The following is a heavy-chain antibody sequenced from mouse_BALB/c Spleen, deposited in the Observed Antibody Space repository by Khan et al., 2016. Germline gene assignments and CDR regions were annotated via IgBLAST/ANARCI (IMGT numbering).Heavy chain of an antibody. J-gene: IGHJ2*01. CDR2: IRLKSNNYAT. CDR1: GFTFSNYW. CDR3: TTVVDY. D-gene: IGHD1-1*01. V-gene: IGHV6-6*02. Sequence: EVKLEVSGGGLVQPGGSMKLSCVASGFTFSNYWMNWVRQSPEKGLEWVAEIRLKSNNYATHFAESVTGRFTISRDDSKSSVYLQMNNLRAEDTGIYYCTTVVDYWGQGTTLTVSS.